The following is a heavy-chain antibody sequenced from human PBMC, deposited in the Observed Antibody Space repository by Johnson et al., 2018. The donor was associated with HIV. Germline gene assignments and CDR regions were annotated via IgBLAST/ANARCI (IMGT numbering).Heavy chain of an antibody. CDR3: TTLPPTWRAFHI. CDR1: GFTFSSYG. J-gene: IGHJ3*02. D-gene: IGHD2-15*01. V-gene: IGHV3-72*01. CDR2: ARNEANSYTI. Sequence: EVQLVESGGGVVQPGRSLRLSCAASGFTFSSYGMHWVRQAPGRGLEWLGRARNEANSYTIEYAASVRGRFSISRDHSKNSVFLQMKSLKTEDTAVYFCTTLPPTWRAFHIWGQGTMVTVSS.